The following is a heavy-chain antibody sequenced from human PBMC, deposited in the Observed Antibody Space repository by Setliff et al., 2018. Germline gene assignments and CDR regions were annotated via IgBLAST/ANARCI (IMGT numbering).Heavy chain of an antibody. CDR1: GFTFSSYA. V-gene: IGHV4-34*01. D-gene: IGHD4-17*01. CDR2: IHHSGST. Sequence: ESLRLSCAASGFTFSSYAMSWVRQLPGKGLEWIAEIHHSGSTNFHPSLKSRVAISVDPSKNQFYLNLRSVTAADTAVYFCARGTKTMVINYWYFDVWGRGTPVTVSS. CDR3: ARGTKTMVINYWYFDV. J-gene: IGHJ2*01.